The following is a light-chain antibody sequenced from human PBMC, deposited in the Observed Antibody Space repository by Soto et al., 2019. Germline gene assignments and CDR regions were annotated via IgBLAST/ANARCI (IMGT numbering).Light chain of an antibody. Sequence: IQMTQSPYSVSASIRDTVTITRRARQDISTLLAWYQQKPGKAPKLLIYGASTLESGVPSRFSGRGSGTDFTLTISSLQPEDFATYYCQQLNSYPITFGQGTRLEIK. CDR3: QQLNSYPIT. J-gene: IGKJ5*01. CDR1: QDISTL. V-gene: IGKV1-12*01. CDR2: GAS.